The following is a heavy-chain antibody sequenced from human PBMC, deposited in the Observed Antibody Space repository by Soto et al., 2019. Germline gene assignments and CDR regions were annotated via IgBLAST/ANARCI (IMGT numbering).Heavy chain of an antibody. D-gene: IGHD6-6*01. CDR2: IYYSGST. V-gene: IGHV4-39*01. J-gene: IGHJ6*03. CDR3: AHNYGEAARPDYYYYMDV. CDR1: GGSISGSSYY. Sequence: QLQLQESGPGLVKPSETLSLTCTVSGGSISGSSYYWGWIRQPPGKGLEWIGSIYYSGSTYYNPSLKSRVTISVDTSKNQFSLKLSSVTAADTAVYYCAHNYGEAARPDYYYYMDVWGKGTTVTVSS.